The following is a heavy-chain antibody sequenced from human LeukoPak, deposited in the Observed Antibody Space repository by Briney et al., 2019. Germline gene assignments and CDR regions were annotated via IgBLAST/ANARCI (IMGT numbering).Heavy chain of an antibody. D-gene: IGHD6-19*01. CDR1: GFTFDDYA. J-gene: IGHJ6*02. CDR3: AKALMGSGWSYYGMDV. V-gene: IGHV3-9*01. Sequence: HPGGSLRLSCAASGFTFDDYAMHWVRQAPGKGLEWVSGISWNSGSIGYADSVKGRFTISRNNAKNSLYLQMNSLRAEDTALYYCAKALMGSGWSYYGMDVWGQGTTVTVSS. CDR2: ISWNSGSI.